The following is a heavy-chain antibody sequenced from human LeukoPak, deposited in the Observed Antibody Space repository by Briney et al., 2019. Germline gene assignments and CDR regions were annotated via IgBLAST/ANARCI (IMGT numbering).Heavy chain of an antibody. D-gene: IGHD1-26*01. J-gene: IGHJ4*02. CDR2: LRKDATYS. CDR1: GFPFSSYG. CDR3: ASGGPTRGTLDS. Sequence: GGSLRLSCAASGFPFSSYGMYWVRQTPEKGLEWVAYLRKDATYSSYADSVRGRFTISRDNSKNTLDLQMNSLRIEDTAVYFCASGGPTRGTLDSWGQGTLVTVSS. V-gene: IGHV3-30*02.